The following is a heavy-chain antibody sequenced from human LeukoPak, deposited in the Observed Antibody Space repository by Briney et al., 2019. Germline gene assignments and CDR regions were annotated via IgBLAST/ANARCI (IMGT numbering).Heavy chain of an antibody. Sequence: GGSLRLSCAASGFTFSSYWMHWVRQAPGKGLVWVSRINTDGSSTSYADSVKGRFTISRDNAKNTLFLQMNSLRAEDTAVYYCARVGSGSFWEGDAFDIWGQGTMVTVSS. CDR1: GFTFSSYW. V-gene: IGHV3-74*01. D-gene: IGHD1-26*01. J-gene: IGHJ3*02. CDR2: INTDGSST. CDR3: ARVGSGSFWEGDAFDI.